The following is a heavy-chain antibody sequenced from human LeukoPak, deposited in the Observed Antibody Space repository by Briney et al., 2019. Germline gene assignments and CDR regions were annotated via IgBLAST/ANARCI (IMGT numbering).Heavy chain of an antibody. V-gene: IGHV3-23*01. J-gene: IGHJ4*02. Sequence: GGSLRLSCAASGFTFSSYAMSWVRQAPGKGLEWVSSISSSAVYTYHADLVRGRFTISRDNSKNTLYLQMNSLRAEDTAVYYCAKDRGGYSSGCFDYWGQGTLVSVSS. CDR2: ISSSAVYT. D-gene: IGHD3-22*01. CDR3: AKDRGGYSSGCFDY. CDR1: GFTFSSYA.